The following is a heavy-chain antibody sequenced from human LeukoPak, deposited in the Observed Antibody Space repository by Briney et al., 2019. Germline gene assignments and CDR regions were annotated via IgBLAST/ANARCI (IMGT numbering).Heavy chain of an antibody. D-gene: IGHD1-26*01. V-gene: IGHV3-30*04. J-gene: IGHJ4*02. Sequence: VRSLRLSCAASGFTFSSYAMHWVRQAPGKGLEWVAVISYDGSNKYYADSVKGRFTISRDNSKNTLYLQMNSLRAEDTAVYYCHSRMGATWGYFDYWGQGTLVTVSS. CDR1: GFTFSSYA. CDR2: ISYDGSNK. CDR3: HSRMGATWGYFDY.